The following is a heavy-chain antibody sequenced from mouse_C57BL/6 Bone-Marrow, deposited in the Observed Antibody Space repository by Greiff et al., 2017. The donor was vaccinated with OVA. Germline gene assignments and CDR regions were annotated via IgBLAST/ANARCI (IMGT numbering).Heavy chain of an antibody. J-gene: IGHJ4*01. V-gene: IGHV2-4*01. D-gene: IGHD1-1*01. Sequence: VQLQQSGPGLVQPSQSLSITCTVSGFSLTSYGVHWVRQPPGKGLEWLGVIWSGGSTDYNAAFISRLSISKDNSKSQVFFKMNSLQADDTAIYYCAKNPLTTVVATNAMDYWGQGTSVTVSS. CDR1: GFSLTSYG. CDR3: AKNPLTTVVATNAMDY. CDR2: IWSGGST.